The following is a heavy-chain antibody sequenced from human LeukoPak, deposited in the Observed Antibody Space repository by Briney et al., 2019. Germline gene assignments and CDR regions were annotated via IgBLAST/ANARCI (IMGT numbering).Heavy chain of an antibody. V-gene: IGHV3-48*01. CDR3: ARDFDGTPYPGFDY. CDR1: GFTFSSYS. Sequence: PGGSLRLSCVASGFTFSSYSMNWVRQAPGKGLEWVSYISSSRSTIYYADSVKGRFTISRDNAKNSLYLQMNSLRAEDTAVYYCARDFDGTPYPGFDYWGQGTLVTVSS. CDR2: ISSSRSTI. J-gene: IGHJ4*02. D-gene: IGHD3-9*01.